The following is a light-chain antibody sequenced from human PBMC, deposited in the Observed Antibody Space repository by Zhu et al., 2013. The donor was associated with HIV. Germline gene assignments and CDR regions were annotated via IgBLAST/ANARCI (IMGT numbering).Light chain of an antibody. CDR2: AAS. CDR3: QQYYGIPIT. CDR1: QDIGNY. Sequence: DIQMTQSPSAMSASVGDRITITCRASQDIGNYLVWFQQKPGQAPKRLIYAASSLHTGVPSRFSGSGSGTDFTLTISSLQAEDVAVYYCQQYYGIPITFGQGTRLEIK. V-gene: IGKV1-17*03. J-gene: IGKJ5*01.